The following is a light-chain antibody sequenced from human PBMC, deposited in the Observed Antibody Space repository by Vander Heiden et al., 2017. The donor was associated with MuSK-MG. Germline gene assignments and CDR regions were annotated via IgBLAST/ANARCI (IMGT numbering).Light chain of an antibody. CDR1: QSVSSSY. J-gene: IGKJ2*01. CDR3: QQYGSSPPYT. Sequence: EIVLTQSPGTLSLSAGERATLSCRASQSVSSSYLAWYQQKPGQAPRLLIYCASSRATGIPDRFSSSGSGTDFTLTISRLEHEDFAVYYCQQYGSSPPYTFGQGTKLEIK. CDR2: CAS. V-gene: IGKV3-20*01.